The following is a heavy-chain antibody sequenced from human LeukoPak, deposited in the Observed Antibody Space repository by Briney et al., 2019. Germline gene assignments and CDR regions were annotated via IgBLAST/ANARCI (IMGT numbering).Heavy chain of an antibody. V-gene: IGHV3-23*01. Sequence: GGSLRLSCAASGFPFNIYAMRCVPHPPGKALEWVSAISGSGGSTYYADSVKGRFTISRDNSKNTLYLQMNSLRAEDTAVYYCAKPYYYDSSGYYWYFDYWGQGTLVTVSS. D-gene: IGHD3-22*01. J-gene: IGHJ4*02. CDR2: ISGSGGST. CDR1: GFPFNIYA. CDR3: AKPYYYDSSGYYWYFDY.